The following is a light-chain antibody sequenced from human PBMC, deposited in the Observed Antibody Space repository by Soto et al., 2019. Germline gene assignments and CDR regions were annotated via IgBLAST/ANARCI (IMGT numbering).Light chain of an antibody. Sequence: EIVLTQSPGTLSLSPGERATLSGRASESVSSYLAWYQQKPGQAPRLLIYDASTRATGIPARFSGSGAGTDFTLTISRLEPEDFAVYYCKQYGSSGTFGQGTKVDIK. CDR3: KQYGSSGT. CDR2: DAS. J-gene: IGKJ1*01. V-gene: IGKV3-20*01. CDR1: ESVSSY.